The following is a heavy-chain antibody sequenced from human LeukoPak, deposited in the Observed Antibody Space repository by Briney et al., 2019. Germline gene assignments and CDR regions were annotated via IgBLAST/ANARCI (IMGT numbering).Heavy chain of an antibody. CDR1: GGSVSGYY. CDR2: IYYSGNT. Sequence: PSETLSLTCTVSGGSVSGYYWSWIRHPPGKGLEWIGYIYYSGNTNYNPSLKSRLIMSLDTSKNHFSLKLNSVTAADTAVYYCARHKDSGDYPLDYWGQGILVSVSS. CDR3: ARHKDSGDYPLDY. D-gene: IGHD4-17*01. V-gene: IGHV4-59*02. J-gene: IGHJ4*02.